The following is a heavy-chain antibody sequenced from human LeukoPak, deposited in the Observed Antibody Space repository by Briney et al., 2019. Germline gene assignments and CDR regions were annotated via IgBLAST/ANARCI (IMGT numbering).Heavy chain of an antibody. J-gene: IGHJ6*03. Sequence: GGSLRLSCAASGFTFSSYSMNWVRQAPGKGLEWVSSISSSSSYIYYADSVKGRFTTSRDNAKNSLYLQMNSLRAEDTAVYYCARYGSAAGLDYYMDVWGKGTTVTVSS. CDR2: ISSSSSYI. V-gene: IGHV3-21*01. D-gene: IGHD6-13*01. CDR1: GFTFSSYS. CDR3: ARYGSAAGLDYYMDV.